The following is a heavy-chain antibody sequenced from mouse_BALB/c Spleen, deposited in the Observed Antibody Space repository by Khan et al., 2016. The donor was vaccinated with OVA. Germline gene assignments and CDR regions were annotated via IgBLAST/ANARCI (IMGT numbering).Heavy chain of an antibody. V-gene: IGHV1-26*01. CDR2: INPNTYNI. J-gene: IGHJ3*01. Sequence: EVKLLESGPDLVKTGASVKISCKASGYSFTAYYMNWVKLSHGKSLECIGRINPNTYNINYNQRFKGKAILTVDTSSNTAYMELRSLTSEDSAVYFCARGYDFFAYWGQGTLVTVSA. D-gene: IGHD2-14*01. CDR1: GYSFTAYY. CDR3: ARGYDFFAY.